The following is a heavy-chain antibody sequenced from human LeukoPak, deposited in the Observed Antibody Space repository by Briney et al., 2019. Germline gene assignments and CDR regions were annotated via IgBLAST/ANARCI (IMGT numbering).Heavy chain of an antibody. J-gene: IGHJ4*02. CDR2: IYYSGST. V-gene: IGHV4-59*01. CDR1: GGSISSYY. Sequence: PSEILSLTCTVSGGSISSYYWSWIRQPPGKGLEWIGYIYYSGSTNYNPSLKSRVTISVDTSKNQFSLKLSSVTAADTAVYYCARSRSPYYFDYWGQGTLVTVSS. CDR3: ARSRSPYYFDY.